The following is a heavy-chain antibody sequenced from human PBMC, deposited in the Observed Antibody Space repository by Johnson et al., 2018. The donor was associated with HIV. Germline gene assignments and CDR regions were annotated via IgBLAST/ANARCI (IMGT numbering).Heavy chain of an antibody. D-gene: IGHD2-8*02. CDR1: GFTFSSYA. CDR3: AKDPIVLVVYAISAFDI. CDR2: ISGSGGST. V-gene: IGHV3-23*04. Sequence: MQLVESGGGVVQPGRSLRLSCAASGFTFSSYAMSWVRQAPGKGLEWVSAISGSGGSTYYADSVKGRFTISRDNSKNTLYPQMNSLRAEDTAVYYCAKDPIVLVVYAISAFDIWGQGTMVTVSS. J-gene: IGHJ3*02.